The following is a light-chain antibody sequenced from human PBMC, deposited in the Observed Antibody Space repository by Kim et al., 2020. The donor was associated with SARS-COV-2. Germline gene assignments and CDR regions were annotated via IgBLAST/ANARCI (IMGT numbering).Light chain of an antibody. J-gene: IGLJ2*01. CDR3: NSRGSNDNVL. CDR2: GKN. Sequence: VALGQTIRITCQGDSLRSYYATWYQQKPGQAPIVVIYGKNNRPSGIPDRFSGSSSGDTASLTITGTQAGDEADYYCNSRGSNDNVLFGGGTKVTVL. CDR1: SLRSYY. V-gene: IGLV3-19*01.